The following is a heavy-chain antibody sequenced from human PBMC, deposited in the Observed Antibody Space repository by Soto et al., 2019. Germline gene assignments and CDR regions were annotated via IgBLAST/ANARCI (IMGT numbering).Heavy chain of an antibody. CDR3: ARGDYGDCFGYIGLGV. CDR1: GFTFSDYF. V-gene: IGHV3-11*05. J-gene: IGHJ6*02. CDR2: ISGNSKTK. Sequence: VQLVESGGGPVKPGGSLTLSCAASGFTFSDYFIHWIRQAPGKGLEWVSHISGNSKTKNYAESVRGRFTISRDNAKNSVSPHMNDLRTEEAALYYCARGDYGDCFGYIGLGVWGQGTTVTVSS. D-gene: IGHD4-17*01.